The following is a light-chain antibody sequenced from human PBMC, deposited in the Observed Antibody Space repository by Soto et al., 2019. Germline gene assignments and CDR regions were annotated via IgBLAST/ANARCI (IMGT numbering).Light chain of an antibody. CDR1: QGIGSW. Sequence: DIQMTQSPSSVSASVGDRVTITCRASQGIGSWLAWYHQKPGRAPKLLIYAASTLQSGVSSRFSGSGSGTDFTLTITSLQPEDFATYYCQQASSFPFTFGPGTRVDI. CDR2: AAS. CDR3: QQASSFPFT. V-gene: IGKV1-12*01. J-gene: IGKJ3*01.